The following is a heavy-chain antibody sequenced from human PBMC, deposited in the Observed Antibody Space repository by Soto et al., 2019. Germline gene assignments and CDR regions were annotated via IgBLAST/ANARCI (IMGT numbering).Heavy chain of an antibody. V-gene: IGHV3-30-3*01. D-gene: IGHD6-13*01. CDR3: ARDKFGSSWSYNWFDP. CDR1: GFTFSSYA. Sequence: QPGGSLRLSCAASGFTFSSYAMHWVRQAPGKGLEWVAVISYDGSNKYYADSVKGRFTISRDNSKNTLYLQMNSLRAEDTAVYYCARDKFGSSWSYNWFDPWGQGTLVTVSS. CDR2: ISYDGSNK. J-gene: IGHJ5*02.